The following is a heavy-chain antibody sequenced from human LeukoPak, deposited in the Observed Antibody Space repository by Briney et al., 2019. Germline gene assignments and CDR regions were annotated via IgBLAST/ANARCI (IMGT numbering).Heavy chain of an antibody. V-gene: IGHV1-69-2*01. Sequence: ATVKISCKVSGYTFTDYYMHWVQQAPGKGLEWMGLVDPEDGETIYAEKFQGRVPITADTSTDTAYMELSSLRSEGTAVYYCATDPLSMTRYYFDYWGQGTLVTVSS. CDR3: ATDPLSMTRYYFDY. CDR1: GYTFTDYY. J-gene: IGHJ4*02. CDR2: VDPEDGET. D-gene: IGHD2-8*01.